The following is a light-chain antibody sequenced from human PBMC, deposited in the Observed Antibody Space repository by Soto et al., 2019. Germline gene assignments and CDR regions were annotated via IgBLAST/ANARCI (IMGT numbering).Light chain of an antibody. V-gene: IGLV2-14*01. CDR2: EVT. CDR3: NSYTNINTRACV. Sequence: QSVLTQPTTMSGSPGQSITISCTGTSGDIGSYNRVSWYQQHPGKAPKLIIYEVTDRPSGVSNRFSGSKSGNTASLTISGLQAEDEAEYYCNSYTNINTRACVFGTGTKVTVL. J-gene: IGLJ1*01. CDR1: SGDIGSYNR.